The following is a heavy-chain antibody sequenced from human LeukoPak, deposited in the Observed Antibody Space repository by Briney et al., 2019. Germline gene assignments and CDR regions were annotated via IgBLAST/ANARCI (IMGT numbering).Heavy chain of an antibody. Sequence: SETLSLTCTVSGYSITRGYYWGWIRQPPGKGLEWIGSINHSGTTYYNPSLKSRVTISVDTSKNQFSLKLSSVTAADTAVYYCARDYNRNDFYGDYRYFQYWGQGTLVTVSS. D-gene: IGHD4-17*01. CDR2: INHSGTT. CDR1: GYSITRGYY. J-gene: IGHJ1*01. CDR3: ARDYNRNDFYGDYRYFQY. V-gene: IGHV4-38-2*02.